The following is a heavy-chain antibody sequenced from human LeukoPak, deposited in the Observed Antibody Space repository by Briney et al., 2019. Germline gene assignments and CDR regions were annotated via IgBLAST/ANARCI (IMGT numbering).Heavy chain of an antibody. J-gene: IGHJ5*02. Sequence: GGSLRLSCAASGLTFRNYAMSWVRQAPGKGLEWVSVICANDGNTYYADAVKGQFTISRDNSKDTLYLQMDSLRAEDTAVYYCARTGYFGNWFDPWGQGTLVTVSS. CDR2: ICANDGNT. CDR3: ARTGYFGNWFDP. D-gene: IGHD1-14*01. V-gene: IGHV3-23*01. CDR1: GLTFRNYA.